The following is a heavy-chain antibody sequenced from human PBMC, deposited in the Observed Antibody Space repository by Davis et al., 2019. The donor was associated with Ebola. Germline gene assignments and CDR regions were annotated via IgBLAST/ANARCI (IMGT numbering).Heavy chain of an antibody. CDR1: GFTFSSYG. J-gene: IGHJ6*02. CDR3: ARGSTGLDYYGMDV. D-gene: IGHD2-8*02. Sequence: GESLKISCAASGFTFSSYGMHWVRQAPGKGLEWVAVISYDGSNKYYADSVKGRFTISRDNSKNTLYLQMNSLRAEDTAVYYCARGSTGLDYYGMDVWGQGTTVTVSS. CDR2: ISYDGSNK. V-gene: IGHV3-30*03.